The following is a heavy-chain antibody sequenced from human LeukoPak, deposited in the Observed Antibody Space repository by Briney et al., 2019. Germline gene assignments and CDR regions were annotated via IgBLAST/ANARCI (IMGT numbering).Heavy chain of an antibody. CDR1: GGTFSSYA. J-gene: IGHJ4*02. D-gene: IGHD4-23*01. CDR2: IIPILGIA. CDR3: ARVSTTVVTPLRY. V-gene: IGHV1-69*04. Sequence: SVKVSCKASGGTFSSYAISWVRQAPGQGLEWMGRIIPILGIADYAQKFQGRVTITADKSTSTAYMELSSLRSEDTAVYYCARVSTTVVTPLRYWGQGTLVTVSS.